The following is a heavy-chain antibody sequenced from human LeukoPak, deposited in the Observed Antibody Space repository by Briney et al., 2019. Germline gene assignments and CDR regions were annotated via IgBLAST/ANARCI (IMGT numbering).Heavy chain of an antibody. CDR3: ATYTHWVAGDV. CDR2: MNQDGSEK. J-gene: IGHJ6*02. Sequence: GGSLRLSCGASEFTFSDSWMSWVRQAPGKGLEWVANMNQDGSEKAYVDSVKGRFAISRDNARNSLYLQMSSLRAEDTAVYYCATYTHWVAGDVWGQGTTVTVSS. V-gene: IGHV3-7*01. D-gene: IGHD3-16*01. CDR1: EFTFSDSW.